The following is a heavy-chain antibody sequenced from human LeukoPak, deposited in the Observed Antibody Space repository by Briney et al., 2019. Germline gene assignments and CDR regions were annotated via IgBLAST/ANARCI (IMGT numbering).Heavy chain of an antibody. V-gene: IGHV1-8*01. Sequence: ASVKVSCKASGYTFTSYDINWVRQATGQGLEWMGWMNPNSGNTGYAQKFQGRVTMTRDTSITTAYMELSSLRSEDTAVYYCARGPPLSWFDPWGQGTLVTVSS. D-gene: IGHD2-8*01. J-gene: IGHJ5*02. CDR2: MNPNSGNT. CDR3: ARGPPLSWFDP. CDR1: GYTFTSYD.